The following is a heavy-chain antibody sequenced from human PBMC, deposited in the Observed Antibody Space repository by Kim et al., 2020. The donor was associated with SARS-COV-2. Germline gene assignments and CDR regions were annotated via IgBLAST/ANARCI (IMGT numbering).Heavy chain of an antibody. J-gene: IGHJ4*02. CDR2: MNPNSGNT. CDR1: GYTFTSYD. D-gene: IGHD3-3*01. Sequence: ASVKVSCKASGYTFTSYDINWVRQATGQGLEWMGWMNPNSGNTGYAQKFQGRVTMTRNTSISTAYMELSSLRSEDTAVYYCARASERFLEWLLSLSFDYWGQGTLVTVSS. V-gene: IGHV1-8*01. CDR3: ARASERFLEWLLSLSFDY.